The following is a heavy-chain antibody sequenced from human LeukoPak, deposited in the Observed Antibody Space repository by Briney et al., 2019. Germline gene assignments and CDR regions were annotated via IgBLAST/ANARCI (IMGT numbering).Heavy chain of an antibody. Sequence: NPSQTLSLTCTVSGGSISSGSYYWSWIRQPAGKGLEWIGRIYTSGSTNYNPSLKSRVTISVDTSKNQFSLKLSSVTAADTAVYYCARHCHSDFGLTQYFVVYSYGSGAWFDPWGQGTLVTVSS. CDR2: IYTSGST. CDR3: ARHCHSDFGLTQYFVVYSYGSGAWFDP. D-gene: IGHD5-18*01. J-gene: IGHJ5*02. CDR1: GGSISSGSYY. V-gene: IGHV4-61*02.